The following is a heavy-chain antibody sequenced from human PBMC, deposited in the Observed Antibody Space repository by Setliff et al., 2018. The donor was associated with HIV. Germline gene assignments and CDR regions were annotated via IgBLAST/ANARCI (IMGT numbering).Heavy chain of an antibody. CDR2: IFSGSDTA. CDR1: GFSFSSYS. Sequence: GSLRLSCVASGFSFSSYSMNWVRQTPGKGLEWLSYIFSGSDTADYADSVRGRFTISRDNAKNSLYLQMNSLRAEDTAVYYCARGKRWFDPWGQGTLVTVSS. V-gene: IGHV3-48*01. J-gene: IGHJ5*02. CDR3: ARGKRWFDP.